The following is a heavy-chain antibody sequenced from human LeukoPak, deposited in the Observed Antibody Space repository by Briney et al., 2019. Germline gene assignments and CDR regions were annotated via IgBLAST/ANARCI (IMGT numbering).Heavy chain of an antibody. Sequence: VGTLRLSCAASGFILSDFDMSWVRQAPGKGLEWVSAISHSARSTYYADSVKGRFTISRDNSKNTLYLEMNSLRADDTAVYYCAKAVAVALDYWGQGTLVTVSS. V-gene: IGHV3-23*01. CDR1: GFILSDFD. CDR3: AKAVAVALDY. CDR2: ISHSARST. D-gene: IGHD6-19*01. J-gene: IGHJ4*02.